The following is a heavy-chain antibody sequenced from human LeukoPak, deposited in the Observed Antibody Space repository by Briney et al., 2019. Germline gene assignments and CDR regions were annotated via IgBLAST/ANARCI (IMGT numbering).Heavy chain of an antibody. V-gene: IGHV4-39*01. CDR1: GGSISSSSYY. Sequence: PSETLSLTCTVSGGSISSSSYYWGWIRQPPGKGLEWIGSIYYSGSTYYNPSLKSRVTISVDTSKNQFSLKLSSVTAADTAVYYCAVLTMVPLSYGMDVWGQGTTVTVSS. D-gene: IGHD3-10*01. CDR2: IYYSGST. CDR3: AVLTMVPLSYGMDV. J-gene: IGHJ6*02.